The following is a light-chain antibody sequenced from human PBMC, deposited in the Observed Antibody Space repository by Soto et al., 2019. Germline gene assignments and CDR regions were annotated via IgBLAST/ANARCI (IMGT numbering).Light chain of an antibody. CDR2: TNN. CDR1: NSNIGRNY. J-gene: IGLJ3*02. CDR3: AAWDDSLNGVV. V-gene: IGLV1-47*01. Sequence: QSVLTQPPSASGTPGQRVTISCSGSNSNIGRNYVYWFQQLPGTAPRLLIYTNNKRPSGVPDRLSGSKSGTSGSLAISGLRSEDEADYYCAAWDDSLNGVVFGGRTKLTVL.